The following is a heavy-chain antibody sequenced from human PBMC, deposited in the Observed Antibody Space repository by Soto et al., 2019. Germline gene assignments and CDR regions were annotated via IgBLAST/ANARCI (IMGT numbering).Heavy chain of an antibody. J-gene: IGHJ4*02. CDR3: AKDLRAVSTVTRADS. V-gene: IGHV3-23*01. CDR1: GFTFSSYA. CDR2: ISGNGGGT. Sequence: EVQLLESGGGLVSPGGSLRLSCAASGFTFSSYAMSWVRQAPGKGLEWVSAISGNGGGTYYADSMKGRFTISRDNSKNMLFLQMNSLRAEDTAVYYCAKDLRAVSTVTRADSWGLGTLVTVSS. D-gene: IGHD4-17*01.